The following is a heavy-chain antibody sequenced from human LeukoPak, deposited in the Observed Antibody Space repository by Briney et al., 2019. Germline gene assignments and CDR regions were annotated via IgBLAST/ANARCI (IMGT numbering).Heavy chain of an antibody. CDR3: ARGVVPAAMGGRFDY. D-gene: IGHD2-2*01. CDR2: MNPNSGNT. Sequence: MNPNSGNTGYAQKFQGRVTITRNTSISTAYMELSSLRSEDTAVYYCARGVVPAAMGGRFDYWGQGTLVTVSS. J-gene: IGHJ4*02. V-gene: IGHV1-8*03.